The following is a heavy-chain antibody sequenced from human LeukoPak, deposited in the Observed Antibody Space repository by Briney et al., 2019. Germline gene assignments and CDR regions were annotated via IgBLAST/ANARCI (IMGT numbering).Heavy chain of an antibody. J-gene: IGHJ4*02. CDR1: GFTFSHHW. D-gene: IGHD1-26*01. Sequence: GGSLRLSCAASGFTFSHHWMTWVRRAPGKGLEWVANIKGDGSDNHYVDSVRGRFTISRDNAKNSLYLQMNSLRAEDTAVYYCARDLGYYRADYWGQGTLVTVSS. CDR2: IKGDGSDN. CDR3: ARDLGYYRADY. V-gene: IGHV3-7*04.